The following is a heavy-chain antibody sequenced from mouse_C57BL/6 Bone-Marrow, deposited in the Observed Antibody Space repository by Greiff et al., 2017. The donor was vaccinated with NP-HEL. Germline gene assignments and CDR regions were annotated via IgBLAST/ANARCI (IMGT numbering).Heavy chain of an antibody. Sequence: DVHLVESGEGLVKPGGSLKLSCAASGFTFSSYAMSWVRQTPEKRLEWVAYISSGGDYIYYADTVKGRFTISRDNARNTLYLQMSSLKSEDTAMYYCTREGRYGRDYWGQGTTLTVSS. D-gene: IGHD1-1*02. CDR1: GFTFSSYA. CDR2: ISSGGDYI. CDR3: TREGRYGRDY. J-gene: IGHJ2*01. V-gene: IGHV5-9-1*02.